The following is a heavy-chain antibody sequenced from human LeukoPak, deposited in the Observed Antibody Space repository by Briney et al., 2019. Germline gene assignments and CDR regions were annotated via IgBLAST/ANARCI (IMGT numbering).Heavy chain of an antibody. CDR3: ARDPVGWERPTSYYYYYMDV. J-gene: IGHJ6*03. CDR1: GFTFSTYS. CDR2: ISSSGSSI. Sequence: GGSLRLSCAASGFTFSTYSMNWVRQAPGKGLEWVAYISSSGSSIYYADSVKGRFTISRANAKNSLYLQMNSLRAEDTAVYYCARDPVGWERPTSYYYYYMDVWGKGNTVTVSS. D-gene: IGHD1-26*01. V-gene: IGHV3-48*04.